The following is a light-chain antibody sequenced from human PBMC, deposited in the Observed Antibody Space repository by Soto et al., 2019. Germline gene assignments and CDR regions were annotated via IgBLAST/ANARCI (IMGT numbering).Light chain of an antibody. V-gene: IGLV2-8*01. CDR2: EVS. Sequence: QSALTQPHSASGSPGQSVTISCTGTSSDVGAYDYVSWYQQHPGKAPKLMIYEVSQRPSGVPDRFSGSKSGNTASLTISGLQAEDEGDYYCSSFAGINNLLFGGGTKLTVL. CDR3: SSFAGINNLL. J-gene: IGLJ2*01. CDR1: SSDVGAYDY.